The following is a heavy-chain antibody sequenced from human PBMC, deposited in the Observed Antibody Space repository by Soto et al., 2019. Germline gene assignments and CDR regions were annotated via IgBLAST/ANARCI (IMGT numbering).Heavy chain of an antibody. CDR1: GFTFSSYW. J-gene: IGHJ4*02. D-gene: IGHD6-19*01. V-gene: IGHV3-7*05. Sequence: PGGSLRLSCAASGFTFSSYWMSWVGQAPGKGLEWVANIKQDGSEKYYVDSVKGRFTISRDNAKNSLYLQMNSLRAEDTAVYYCARAPQYSSGWYVLPHPIYYFDYWGQGTLVTVSS. CDR3: ARAPQYSSGWYVLPHPIYYFDY. CDR2: IKQDGSEK.